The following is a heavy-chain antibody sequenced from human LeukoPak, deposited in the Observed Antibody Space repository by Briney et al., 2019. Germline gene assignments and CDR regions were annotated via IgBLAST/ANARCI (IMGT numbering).Heavy chain of an antibody. Sequence: GGSLRLSCAASGFTFSDYYMSWVRQAPGRGLEWVSSISSSSSYIYYADSVKGRFTISRDNAKNSLYLQMNSLRAEDTAVYYCARDDGSYSVDYWGQGTLVTVSS. CDR2: ISSSSSYI. J-gene: IGHJ4*02. CDR1: GFTFSDYY. CDR3: ARDDGSYSVDY. V-gene: IGHV3-11*06. D-gene: IGHD1-26*01.